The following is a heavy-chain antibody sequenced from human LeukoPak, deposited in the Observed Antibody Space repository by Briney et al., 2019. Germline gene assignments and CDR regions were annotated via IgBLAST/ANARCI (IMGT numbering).Heavy chain of an antibody. CDR1: GFAFGSGA. CDR2: ISPGGGTT. CDR3: ASRDQSCSGDTCYPIDY. Sequence: GGSLRLSCAVSGFAFGSGAMSWVRQSPARGLEWVASISPGGGTTYYADYVKGRFTISRDNSKNSLFVQMNSLRAEDTAVYYCASRDQSCSGDTCYPIDYWGQGTLVTVSS. J-gene: IGHJ4*02. D-gene: IGHD2-15*01. V-gene: IGHV3-23*01.